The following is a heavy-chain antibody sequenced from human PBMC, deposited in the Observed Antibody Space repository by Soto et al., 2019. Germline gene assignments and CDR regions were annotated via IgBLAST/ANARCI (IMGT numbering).Heavy chain of an antibody. Sequence: QVQMVQSGAEVKKPRASVTVSCKASGYTFPNYDINWVRQATGQGLEWMGWMNPNSGNTGYTQKFQGRVTMTRNTSISTAYMELSSVRSEDTAVYYCARAIMAARVRGVTGYYFDYWGQGTLVTVSS. J-gene: IGHJ4*02. CDR1: GYTFPNYD. D-gene: IGHD3-10*01. V-gene: IGHV1-8*01. CDR3: ARAIMAARVRGVTGYYFDY. CDR2: MNPNSGNT.